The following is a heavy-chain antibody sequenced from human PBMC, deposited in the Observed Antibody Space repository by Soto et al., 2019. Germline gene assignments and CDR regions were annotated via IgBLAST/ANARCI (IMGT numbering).Heavy chain of an antibody. Sequence: QVQLVESGGGVVQPGRSLRLSCAASGFTFSSYGMHWVRQAPGKGLEWVAVISYDGSNKYYADSVKGRFTISRDNSKNTLYLQMNSLRAEDTAVYYWAKGKQLLPRPHYYYYGMDVWGQGTTVTVSS. CDR1: GFTFSSYG. D-gene: IGHD2-2*01. CDR3: AKGKQLLPRPHYYYYGMDV. CDR2: ISYDGSNK. V-gene: IGHV3-30*18. J-gene: IGHJ6*02.